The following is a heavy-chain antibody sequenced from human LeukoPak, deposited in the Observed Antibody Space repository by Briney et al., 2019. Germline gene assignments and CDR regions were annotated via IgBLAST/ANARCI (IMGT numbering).Heavy chain of an antibody. V-gene: IGHV3-48*03. D-gene: IGHD3-10*01. J-gene: IGHJ4*02. CDR3: TRGSSGSFDF. CDR2: ISSSGSPI. Sequence: GGSLRLSCAASGFTFSGYEMNWVRQAPGKGLQWVPYISSSGSPINYADSVKGRFTISRDNAKNSLFLQMNSLRAEDTAVYYCTRGSSGSFDFWGQGTLVTVSS. CDR1: GFTFSGYE.